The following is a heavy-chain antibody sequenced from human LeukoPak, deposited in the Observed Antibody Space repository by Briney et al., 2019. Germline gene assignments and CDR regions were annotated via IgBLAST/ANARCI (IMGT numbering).Heavy chain of an antibody. CDR2: IYPGDSNT. CDR3: ARRGYYSYDAFDI. Sequence: GESLKISCKGPGYSFTTYWIGWVRQMPGKGLEWMGIIYPGDSNTRYSPSFQGQVTISADKSISTAYLQWSSLRASDTAMYYCARRGYYSYDAFDIWGQGTMVTVPS. V-gene: IGHV5-51*01. D-gene: IGHD3-22*01. J-gene: IGHJ3*02. CDR1: GYSFTTYW.